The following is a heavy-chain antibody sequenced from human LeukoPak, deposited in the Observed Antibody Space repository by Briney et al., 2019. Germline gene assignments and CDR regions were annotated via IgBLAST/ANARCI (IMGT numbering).Heavy chain of an antibody. D-gene: IGHD5-18*01. Sequence: ASVKVSCKASGYTFTGYYMHWVRQAPGQGLEWMGWINPNSGGTNYAQKFQGRVTMTRDTSISTAYMELSRLRSDDTAVYYCARDRATAMVEYYYYYMDVWGKGTTVTVSS. J-gene: IGHJ6*03. CDR1: GYTFTGYY. CDR3: ARDRATAMVEYYYYYMDV. CDR2: INPNSGGT. V-gene: IGHV1-2*02.